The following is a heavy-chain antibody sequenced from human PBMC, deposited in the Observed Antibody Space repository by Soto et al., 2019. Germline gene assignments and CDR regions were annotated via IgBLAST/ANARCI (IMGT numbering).Heavy chain of an antibody. J-gene: IGHJ4*02. Sequence: EVQLWESGGGLVQPGGSLRLSCAASGFTFSTYAMSWVRQAPGKGLEWVSGISGRGDKTFYADSVKGRFTLSRDNSKKALYLQRVSLRAEDTALYYCAQEVPGSSYTTTFDHWGKGTLVSASS. D-gene: IGHD2-2*02. CDR1: GFTFSTYA. V-gene: IGHV3-23*01. CDR3: AQEVPGSSYTTTFDH. CDR2: ISGRGDKT.